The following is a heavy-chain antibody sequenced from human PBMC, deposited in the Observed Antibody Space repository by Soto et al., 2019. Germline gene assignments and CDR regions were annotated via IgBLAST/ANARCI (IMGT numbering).Heavy chain of an antibody. Sequence: SLRLSCASSEFTFINFWMHWVRKGPGKGRVWVSRIYSDWRGPTSSDSLKGRFTISRDNSKNSLYLQMSSLIAEGTGVDYCAKDGRYCSSGRGGPRAAWFDPSGGGTVV. J-gene: IGHJ5*02. CDR2: IYSDWRGP. CDR1: EFTFINFW. V-gene: IGHV3-74*03. CDR3: AKDGRYCSSGRGGPRAAWFDP. D-gene: IGHD2-2*01.